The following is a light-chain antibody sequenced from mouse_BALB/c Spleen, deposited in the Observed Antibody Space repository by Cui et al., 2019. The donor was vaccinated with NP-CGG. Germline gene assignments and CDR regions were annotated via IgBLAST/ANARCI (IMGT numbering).Light chain of an antibody. CDR2: GTN. V-gene: IGLV1*01. CDR1: TGAVTTSNY. J-gene: IGLJ1*01. CDR3: ALWYSNHWV. Sequence: QAVVTHESARTTSPGETVTLTCRSSTGAVTTSNYANWVQEKPDHLFTGLIGGTNNRAPGVPDRFSGSLIGDKAALTITGAQTEDEAIYFCALWYSNHWVFGGGTKLTVL.